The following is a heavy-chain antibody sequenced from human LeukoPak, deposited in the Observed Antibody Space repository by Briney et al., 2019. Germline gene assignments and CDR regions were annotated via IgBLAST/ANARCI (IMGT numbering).Heavy chain of an antibody. V-gene: IGHV1-69*02. D-gene: IGHD3-10*01. CDR1: GGTFSSYT. CDR2: IIPILGIA. J-gene: IGHJ4*02. CDR3: ARGMRGVIRSFDY. Sequence: SVKVSCKASGGTFSSYTISWVRQAPGQGLKWMGRIIPILGIANYAQKFQGRVTITADKSTSTAYMELSSLRSEDTAVYYCARGMRGVIRSFDYWGQGTLVTVSS.